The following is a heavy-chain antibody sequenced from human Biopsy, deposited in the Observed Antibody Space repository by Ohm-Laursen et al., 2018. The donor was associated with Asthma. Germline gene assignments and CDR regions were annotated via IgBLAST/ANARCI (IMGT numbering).Heavy chain of an antibody. CDR2: IYYSWST. CDR3: ARVSQGELYCGGDCYSGFDY. Sequence: SQTLSLTCTVSGGSISTYYWSCIRQPPGKGLEGIGYIYYSWSTNYNPSLKSLVTISVDTSKNQFSLRLISVTAADTAVYYCARVSQGELYCGGDCYSGFDYWGQGTLVTVSS. CDR1: GGSISTYY. J-gene: IGHJ4*02. V-gene: IGHV4-59*01. D-gene: IGHD2-21*01.